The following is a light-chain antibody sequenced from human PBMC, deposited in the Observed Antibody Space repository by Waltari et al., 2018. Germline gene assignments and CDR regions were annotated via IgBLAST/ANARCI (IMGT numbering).Light chain of an antibody. V-gene: IGLV2-14*03. J-gene: IGLJ2*01. CDR1: SSDVGGFDY. Sequence: QSALTQPASVSGSPGQSITISCTGTSSDVGGFDYVSWYQQHPNKAPKLLIYDVNNRPSGVSNRFSGSKPSHTASLTISGLQAEDEADYYCSSYTSRNTLLFGGGTKLTAL. CDR3: SSYTSRNTLL. CDR2: DVN.